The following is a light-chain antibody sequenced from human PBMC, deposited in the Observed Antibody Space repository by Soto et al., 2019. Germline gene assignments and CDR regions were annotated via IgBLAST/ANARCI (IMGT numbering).Light chain of an antibody. CDR1: QSVSSSY. CDR3: QQYGSFTST. CDR2: GAS. J-gene: IGKJ1*01. V-gene: IGKV3-20*01. Sequence: EIVLRQSPGTLSLSPGERATLSCRASQSVSSSYLAWYQQKPGQAPRLLIYGASSRATGIPGRFSGSGSGTDFTLTISRLEPEDFAVYYCQQYGSFTSTFGQGTKVDI.